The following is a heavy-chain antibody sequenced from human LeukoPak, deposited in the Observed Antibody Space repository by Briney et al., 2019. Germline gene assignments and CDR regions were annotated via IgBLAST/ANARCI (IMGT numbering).Heavy chain of an antibody. V-gene: IGHV4-39*01. CDR3: ARLLVEVVPAAISPLMDY. J-gene: IGHJ4*02. CDR1: VGSINSISYY. CDR2: IYYSGST. Sequence: SETLSLTCNVSVGSINSISYYWGWIRQPPGKGLEWIGSIYYSGSTYYNPSLKSRVTISVDTSKNQFSLKLSSVTAADTAVYYCARLLVEVVPAAISPLMDYWGQGTLVTVSS. D-gene: IGHD2-2*01.